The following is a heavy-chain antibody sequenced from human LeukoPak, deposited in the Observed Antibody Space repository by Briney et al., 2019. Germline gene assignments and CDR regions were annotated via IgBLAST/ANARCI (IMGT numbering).Heavy chain of an antibody. Sequence: ASVKVSCKASGYTFTSYYMHWVRQAPGQGLEWMGIINPSGGSTSYAQKFQGRVTMTRDMSTSTVYMELSSLRSEDTAVYYCARVRGNYCSGGSCYLGYWGQGTLVTVSS. J-gene: IGHJ4*02. V-gene: IGHV1-46*01. CDR2: INPSGGST. CDR1: GYTFTSYY. D-gene: IGHD2-15*01. CDR3: ARVRGNYCSGGSCYLGY.